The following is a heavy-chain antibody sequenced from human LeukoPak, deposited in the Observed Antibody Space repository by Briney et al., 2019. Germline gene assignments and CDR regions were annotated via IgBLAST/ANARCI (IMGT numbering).Heavy chain of an antibody. CDR3: ARGLASIWVYYYYYGMDV. V-gene: IGHV1-69*04. D-gene: IGHD3-9*01. J-gene: IGHJ6*02. CDR1: GGTFSSYA. Sequence: ASVKVSCKASGGTFSSYAISWVRQAPGQGLEWMGRIIPILGIANYAQKFQGRVTITADKSTSTAYMELSSLRSEDTAVYYCARGLASIWVYYYYYGMDVWGQGTTVTVSS. CDR2: IIPILGIA.